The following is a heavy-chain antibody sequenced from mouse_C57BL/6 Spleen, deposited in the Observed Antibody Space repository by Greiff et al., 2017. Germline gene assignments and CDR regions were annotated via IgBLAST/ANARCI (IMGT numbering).Heavy chain of an antibody. CDR2: IWWDDDK. Sequence: QVTLKVSGPGILQPSQTLSLTCSFSGFSLSTFGMGVGWIRQPSGKGLEWLAPIWWDDDKYYNPALKSRLTISKDTSKNQVFLKIANVDTADTATYYCARIANYGNFAYWGQGTLVTVSA. J-gene: IGHJ3*01. D-gene: IGHD1-1*01. CDR3: ARIANYGNFAY. V-gene: IGHV8-8*01. CDR1: GFSLSTFGMG.